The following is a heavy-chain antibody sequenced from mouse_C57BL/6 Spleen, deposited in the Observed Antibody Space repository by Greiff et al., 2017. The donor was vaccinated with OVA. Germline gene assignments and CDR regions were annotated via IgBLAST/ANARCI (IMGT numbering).Heavy chain of an antibody. J-gene: IGHJ2*01. CDR3: ARKSPNWEVYCDY. CDR2: IWSGGST. V-gene: IGHV2-2*01. Sequence: QVQLQQSGPGLVQPSQSLSITCTVSGFSLTSYGVHWVRQSPGKGLEWLGVIWSGGSTDYNAAFISRLSISKDNSKSQVFFKMNSLQADDTAIYDWARKSPNWEVYCDYWGQGTTLTVSS. CDR1: GFSLTSYG. D-gene: IGHD4-1*01.